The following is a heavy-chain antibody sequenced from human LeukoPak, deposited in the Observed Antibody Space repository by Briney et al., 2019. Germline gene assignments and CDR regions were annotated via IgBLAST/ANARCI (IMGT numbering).Heavy chain of an antibody. J-gene: IGHJ5*02. CDR3: ARQRRGARYYYNSSGFYNWFDP. Sequence: SETLSLTCTVSGGSISSYYWSWIRQPPGKGLEWIGYIYYSGSTNYNPSLKSRVTISVDTSKNQFSLKLSSVTAADTAVYYCARQRRGARYYYNSSGFYNWFDPWGQGTLVTVSS. D-gene: IGHD3-22*01. CDR2: IYYSGST. CDR1: GGSISSYY. V-gene: IGHV4-59*08.